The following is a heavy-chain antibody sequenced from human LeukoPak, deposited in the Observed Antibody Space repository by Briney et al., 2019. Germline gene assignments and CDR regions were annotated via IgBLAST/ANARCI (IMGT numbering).Heavy chain of an antibody. CDR2: IIPIFGTA. V-gene: IGHV1-69*13. CDR3: ARSRAMATIVGACDY. Sequence: ASVKVSCKASGGTFSSYAISWVRQAPGQGLEWMGGIIPIFGTANYAQKFQGRVTITADDSTSTAYMELSSLRSEDTAVYYCARSRAMATIVGACDYWGQGTLVTVSS. D-gene: IGHD5-24*01. J-gene: IGHJ4*02. CDR1: GGTFSSYA.